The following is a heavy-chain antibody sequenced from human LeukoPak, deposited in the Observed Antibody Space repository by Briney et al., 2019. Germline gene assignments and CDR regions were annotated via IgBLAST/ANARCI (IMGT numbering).Heavy chain of an antibody. J-gene: IGHJ4*02. D-gene: IGHD3-10*01. CDR1: GFTFSSYG. CDR2: IRYDGSNK. V-gene: IGHV3-30*02. CDR3: AKRSSRFGDYFDY. Sequence: PGGSLRLSCAASGFTFSSYGMHWVRQAPGKGLEWVAFIRYDGSNKHYADSVKGRFTISRDNSKNTLNLQMNSLRAEDTAVYYCAKRSSRFGDYFDYWGQGTLVTVSS.